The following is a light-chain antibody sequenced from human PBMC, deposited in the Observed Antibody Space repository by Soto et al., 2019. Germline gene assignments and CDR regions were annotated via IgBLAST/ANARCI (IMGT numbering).Light chain of an antibody. CDR2: AAS. CDR1: QGISTY. V-gene: IGKV1-9*01. J-gene: IGKJ5*01. CDR3: QQLLSYPIT. Sequence: DIQLTQSPAFLSASVGDRGTITYRASQGISTYLAWYQQKPGKAPKLLISAASTLQSGVPLSFSGSGSGTSFTLTTSSLQPEDFATYYCQQLLSYPITFGQGTRLETK.